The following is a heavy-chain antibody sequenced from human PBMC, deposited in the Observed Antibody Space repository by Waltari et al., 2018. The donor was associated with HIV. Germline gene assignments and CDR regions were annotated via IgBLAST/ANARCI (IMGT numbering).Heavy chain of an antibody. D-gene: IGHD6-6*01. CDR2: MSSRSTTI. J-gene: IGHJ4*02. CDR1: GFTFSSYA. V-gene: IGHV3-48*04. CDR3: ARERFGSSYFGY. Sequence: EVQLVESGGGLVQPVGSLRLSCAASGFTFSSYAMNWVVQDPGKGVGWFSYMSSRSTTINYASSVKGRFTISRDNAKNLLYLQMSSLRAEDTAGYFCARERFGSSYFGYWGQGTLVTVSS.